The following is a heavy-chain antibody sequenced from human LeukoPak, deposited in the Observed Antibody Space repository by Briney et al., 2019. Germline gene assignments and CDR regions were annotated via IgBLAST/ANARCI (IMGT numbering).Heavy chain of an antibody. CDR3: AADRGAVAGNDI. Sequence: GASVKVSCKASGFTLTSSDVQWVRQARGQRLEWIGWIVVGSGNTNYAQKFQERVTITGDMSTSTAYMELSSLRSEDTAVYYCAADRGAVAGNDIWGQGTMVTVSS. V-gene: IGHV1-58*01. CDR1: GFTLTSSD. D-gene: IGHD6-19*01. CDR2: IVVGSGNT. J-gene: IGHJ3*02.